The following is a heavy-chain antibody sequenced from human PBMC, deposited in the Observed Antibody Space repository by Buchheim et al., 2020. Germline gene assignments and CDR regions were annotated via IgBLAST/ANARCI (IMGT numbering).Heavy chain of an antibody. Sequence: QVQLQQWGAGLLKPSETLSLTCAVYGGSFSGYYWSWIRQPPGKGLEWIGDIYHRGSTNYNPSLKSRVTISVDTSQNQFSLKLSTVTAADTAVDDGARGSRQTRGFDYGGQGT. CDR2: IYHRGST. J-gene: IGHJ4*02. V-gene: IGHV4-34*01. CDR3: ARGSRQTRGFDY. CDR1: GGSFSGYY.